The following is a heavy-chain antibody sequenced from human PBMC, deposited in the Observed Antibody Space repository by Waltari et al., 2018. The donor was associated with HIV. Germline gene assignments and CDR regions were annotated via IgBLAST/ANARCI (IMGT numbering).Heavy chain of an antibody. V-gene: IGHV3-30*04. CDR3: ARGAYSSGWTFDY. D-gene: IGHD6-19*01. CDR2: ISYDGSNK. Sequence: QVQLVEAGGGVGQPGRSRRLSCAASGFTLRRFTMHWVRQAPGKGLEWVALISYDGSNKYYADSVKGRFTISRDDSKNTLYLQMNSLRAEDTAVYYCARGAYSSGWTFDYWGQGTLVTVSS. J-gene: IGHJ4*02. CDR1: GFTLRRFT.